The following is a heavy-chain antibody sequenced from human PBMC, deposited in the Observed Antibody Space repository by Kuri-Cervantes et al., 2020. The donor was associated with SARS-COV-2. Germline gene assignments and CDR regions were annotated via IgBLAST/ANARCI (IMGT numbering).Heavy chain of an antibody. CDR2: IYYSGST. CDR1: GDSVSGYF. CDR3: ARDPNANHNNWFDP. Sequence: SQTLSLTCAVSGDSVSGYFWSWIRQPADKGLEWIGYIYYSGSTNYNPSLKSRVTISVDTSKNQFSLKLSSVTAADTAVYYCARDPNANHNNWFDPWGQGTLVTDSS. V-gene: IGHV4-59*02. J-gene: IGHJ5*02. D-gene: IGHD4/OR15-4a*01.